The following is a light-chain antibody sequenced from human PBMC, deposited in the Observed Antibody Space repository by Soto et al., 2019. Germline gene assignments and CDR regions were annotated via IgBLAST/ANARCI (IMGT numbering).Light chain of an antibody. CDR3: SSYINTNTLV. CDR1: SSDVGGYNY. Sequence: QSVLTQPPSASGSPGQSVTISCTGTSSDVGGYNYVSWYQQHPGKAPKLMIYEVSKRPSGVPDRFSGSKSGNTASLTVSGLQPEDEADYYCSSYINTNTLVFGGGTKLTVL. V-gene: IGLV2-8*01. CDR2: EVS. J-gene: IGLJ2*01.